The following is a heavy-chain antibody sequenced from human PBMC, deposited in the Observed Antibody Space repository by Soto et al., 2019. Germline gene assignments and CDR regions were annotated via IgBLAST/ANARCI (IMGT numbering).Heavy chain of an antibody. CDR1: GGTFSSDA. CDR3: ARGRWPALRFGVDV. D-gene: IGHD3-16*01. V-gene: IGHV1-69*06. Sequence: QVQLVQSGAEVKKPGSSVKVSCKASGGTFSSDAISWVRQAPGQGLEWMGGIIPIFGTANYAQKFQGRVTITADKSTSTAYMVLSSLRSEDTAVYYCARGRWPALRFGVDVWGQGTTVTVSS. CDR2: IIPIFGTA. J-gene: IGHJ6*02.